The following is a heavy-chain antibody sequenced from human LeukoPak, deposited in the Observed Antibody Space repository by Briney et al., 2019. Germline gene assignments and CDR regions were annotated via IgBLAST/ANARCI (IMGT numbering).Heavy chain of an antibody. CDR2: FYYIGNT. V-gene: IGHV4-61*05. CDR3: ARSPWDKGRTSLDY. CDR1: GGSISSSSYY. D-gene: IGHD1/OR15-1a*01. Sequence: PSETLSLTCTVSGGSISSSSYYWGWTRQPPGKGLEWIGYFYYIGNTNYNPSLKSRVTISVDMSKNQLSLKLTSVTAADTAVYYCARSPWDKGRTSLDYWGQGTLVTVSS. J-gene: IGHJ4*02.